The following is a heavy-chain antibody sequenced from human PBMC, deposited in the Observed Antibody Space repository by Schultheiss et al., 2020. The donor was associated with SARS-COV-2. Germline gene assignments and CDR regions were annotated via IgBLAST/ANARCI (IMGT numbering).Heavy chain of an antibody. CDR3: AKDSTWTTVNLGVLDV. Sequence: GGSLRLSCAASGFTFSSYAMSWVRQAPGKGLEWVSAISGSGGSTYYADSVKGRFTISRDNAKNSLYLQMNSLRAEDTALYYCAKDSTWTTVNLGVLDVWGQGTTVTVSS. J-gene: IGHJ6*02. CDR1: GFTFSSYA. CDR2: ISGSGGST. D-gene: IGHD4-17*01. V-gene: IGHV3-23*01.